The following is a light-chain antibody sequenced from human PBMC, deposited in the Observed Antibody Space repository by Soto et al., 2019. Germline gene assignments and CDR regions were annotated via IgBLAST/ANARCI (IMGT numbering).Light chain of an antibody. Sequence: DIVMTQSPDSLAVSLGERATINCKSSQRVLYSSNNKNYLAWFQQKVGQPPKLLIYWASTRESGVPDRFSGSESGTDFTLTISSLQAEDVAVYYCHQYSSKPLTFGGGTKVEIK. V-gene: IGKV4-1*01. CDR1: QRVLYSSNNKNY. CDR2: WAS. CDR3: HQYSSKPLT. J-gene: IGKJ4*02.